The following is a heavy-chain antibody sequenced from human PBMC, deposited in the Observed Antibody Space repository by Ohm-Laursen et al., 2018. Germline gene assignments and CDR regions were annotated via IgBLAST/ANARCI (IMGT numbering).Heavy chain of an antibody. CDR2: ITGGGGST. CDR3: AKGNLGYCSGYTCYPFDY. CDR1: GFTFNTYA. D-gene: IGHD2-15*01. J-gene: IGHJ4*02. V-gene: IGHV3-23*01. Sequence: SLRLSCAAFGFTFNTYAMSWVRQAPGKGLEWVSGITGGGGSTYYADSVKGRFSISRDNSKNTLYLQMNSLRADDTAVYYCAKGNLGYCSGYTCYPFDYWGQGTLVTVSS.